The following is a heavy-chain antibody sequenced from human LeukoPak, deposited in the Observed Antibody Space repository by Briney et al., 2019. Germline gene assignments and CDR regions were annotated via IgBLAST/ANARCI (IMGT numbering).Heavy chain of an antibody. D-gene: IGHD6-19*01. V-gene: IGHV3-15*01. CDR3: TTEAWLPHDY. CDR1: GFIFNNYG. CDR2: IKSKTDGGTT. J-gene: IGHJ4*02. Sequence: GGSLRLSCAASGFIFNNYGMHWVRQAPGKGLEWVGRIKSKTDGGTTDYAAPVKGRFTISRDDSKNTLYLQMNSLKTEDTAVYYCTTEAWLPHDYWGQGTLVTVSS.